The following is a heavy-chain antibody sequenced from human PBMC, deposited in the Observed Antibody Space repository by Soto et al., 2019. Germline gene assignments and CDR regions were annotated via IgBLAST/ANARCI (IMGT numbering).Heavy chain of an antibody. J-gene: IGHJ4*02. CDR2: MTGDGRTT. CDR1: GFTFGDYW. V-gene: IGHV3-74*03. CDR3: ATAEVDY. Sequence: GASVKVSCAASGFTFGDYWLHWVRQPPGKGPEWVSRMTGDGRTTQYADSVKGRFTASRDNAKSTLYLQMNSLRAEDTAVYYCATAEVDYWGPGTLVTVSS.